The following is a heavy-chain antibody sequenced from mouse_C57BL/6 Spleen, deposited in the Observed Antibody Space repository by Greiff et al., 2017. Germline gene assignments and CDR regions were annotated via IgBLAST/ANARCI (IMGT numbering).Heavy chain of an antibody. CDR1: GFTFSSYA. Sequence: EVQGVESGGGLVKPGGSLKLSCAASGFTFSSYAMSWVRQTPEKRLEWVATISDGGSYTYYPDNVKGRFTISRDNAKNHLYLQMSHLKSEDTAMYYCARDRGGSSGYAFDYGGQGTTLTVSS. V-gene: IGHV5-4*01. D-gene: IGHD3-2*02. J-gene: IGHJ2*01. CDR3: ARDRGGSSGYAFDY. CDR2: ISDGGSYT.